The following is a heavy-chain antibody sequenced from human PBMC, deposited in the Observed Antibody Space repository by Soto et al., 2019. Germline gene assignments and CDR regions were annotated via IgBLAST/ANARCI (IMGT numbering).Heavy chain of an antibody. CDR3: SRGLGSGDY. CDR2: INPNGGST. J-gene: IGHJ4*02. D-gene: IGHD3-10*01. V-gene: IGHV1-46*03. CDR1: GYTFTSYY. Sequence: QVQLVQSGAEVQNPGASVTVSCRASGYTFTSYYIHWVRQAPGQGLEWMAIINPNGGSTNYAQRFQVRVTVTRDTSTSIVYMELSSLRSEDTAVYYCSRGLGSGDYWGQGTLVTVSS.